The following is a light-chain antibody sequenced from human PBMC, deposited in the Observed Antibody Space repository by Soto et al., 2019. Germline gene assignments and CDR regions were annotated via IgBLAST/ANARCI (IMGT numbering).Light chain of an antibody. CDR3: SSYTSSSTYLL. Sequence: QSALTQPASVSGSPGQTITISCTGTSSDVGGYIYVSWYQQHPGKAPKLMIYEVSNRPSGVSHRFSGSKSGNTASLTISGLQAEDEADYYCSSYTSSSTYLLFGGGTKLTVL. CDR2: EVS. V-gene: IGLV2-14*01. J-gene: IGLJ2*01. CDR1: SSDVGGYIY.